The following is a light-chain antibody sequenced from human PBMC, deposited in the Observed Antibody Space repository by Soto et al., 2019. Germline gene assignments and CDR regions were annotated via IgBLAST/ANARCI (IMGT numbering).Light chain of an antibody. CDR1: QGISIN. J-gene: IGKJ1*01. V-gene: IGKV1-9*01. CDR2: DSS. Sequence: DIQLTQSPSFLSASVGDRVTIACRASQGISINLAWYQQRPGKVPNLLIYDSSSLRSGVPSRFSGSGSGTEFALTISSLQPEDFATYYCHQLRTYPRTFGQGTKVEIK. CDR3: HQLRTYPRT.